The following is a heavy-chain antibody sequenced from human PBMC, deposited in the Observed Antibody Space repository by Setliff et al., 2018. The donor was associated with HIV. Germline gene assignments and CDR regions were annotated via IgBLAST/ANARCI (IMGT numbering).Heavy chain of an antibody. CDR3: ASQCWGTAFDI. D-gene: IGHD7-27*01. CDR1: GYTFTSNG. J-gene: IGHJ3*02. Sequence: ASVKVSCKASGYTFTSNGFSWVRQATGQGLEWIGWISAYNGNTNYAQKLQGRVTMTTDTSTSTAYMEMRSLRSDETAVYYCASQCWGTAFDIWGQGTMVTVSS. CDR2: ISAYNGNT. V-gene: IGHV1-18*01.